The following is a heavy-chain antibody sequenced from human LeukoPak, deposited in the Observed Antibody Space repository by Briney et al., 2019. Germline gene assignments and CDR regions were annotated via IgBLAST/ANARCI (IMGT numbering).Heavy chain of an antibody. CDR3: ARFLWFGGPFDP. J-gene: IGHJ5*02. D-gene: IGHD3-10*01. V-gene: IGHV4-31*03. Sequence: SQTLSLTCTVSGGSISSGGYYWSWIRQHPGKGLEWIGYIHYSGSTNYKSSLKSRVTISVDTSKNQFSLKLSSVTAADTAVYYCARFLWFGGPFDPWGQGTLVTVSS. CDR2: IHYSGST. CDR1: GGSISSGGYY.